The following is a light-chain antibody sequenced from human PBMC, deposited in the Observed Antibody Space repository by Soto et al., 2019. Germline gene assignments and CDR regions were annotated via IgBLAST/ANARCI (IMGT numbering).Light chain of an antibody. V-gene: IGLV1-44*01. CDR3: AAWDDSLNAWV. CDR2: SHD. Sequence: QSVVTQPPSASQTPGQRVTISCSGSRSNVGRNSVSWYQHVPGTAPKLLIYSHDQRPSGVPDRISASRSGTAASLAISGLRSEDEAFYYCAAWDDSLNAWVFGGGTKVTV. CDR1: RSNVGRNS. J-gene: IGLJ3*02.